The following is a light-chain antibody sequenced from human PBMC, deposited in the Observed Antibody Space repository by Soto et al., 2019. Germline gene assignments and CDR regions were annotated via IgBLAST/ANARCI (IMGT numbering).Light chain of an antibody. Sequence: QLVLTQSPSASASLGASVKLTCTLSSGHSSYAIAWHQQQPEKGPRYLMKLNSDGSHNKGDGSPDRFSGSSAGAERYLTISCLQSEDEADYYCQTWGTGVQVFGGGTKLTVL. CDR1: SGHSSYA. CDR2: LNSDGSH. CDR3: QTWGTGVQV. V-gene: IGLV4-69*01. J-gene: IGLJ3*02.